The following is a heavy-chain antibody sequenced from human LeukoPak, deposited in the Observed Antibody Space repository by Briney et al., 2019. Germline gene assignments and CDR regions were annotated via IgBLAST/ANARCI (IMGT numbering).Heavy chain of an antibody. V-gene: IGHV3-43D*04. Sequence: QPGGSLRLSCVASGFTFDDYAMHWVRQAPGKGLEWVSLISWDGGTTYYEDSVKGRFTISRDNSKNSLYLQVNSLRAEDTALYYCEKEGAYKNFDYGSQETLVTV. CDR3: EKEGAYKNFDY. J-gene: IGHJ4*02. CDR1: GFTFDDYA. CDR2: ISWDGGTT. D-gene: IGHD1-26*01.